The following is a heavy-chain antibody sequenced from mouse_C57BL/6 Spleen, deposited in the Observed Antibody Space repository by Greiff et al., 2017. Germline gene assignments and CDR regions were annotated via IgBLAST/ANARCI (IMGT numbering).Heavy chain of an antibody. CDR1: GYSFTSYY. V-gene: IGHV1-66*01. J-gene: IGHJ3*01. CDR2: IYPGSGNT. Sequence: QVQLQQSGPELVKPGASVKISCKASGYSFTSYYIHWVKQRPGQGLEWIGWIYPGSGNTKYNEKFKGKATLTADTSSSTAYMQLSSLTSEDSAVYYCARDEAYYGYDVSFAYWGQGTLVTVSA. CDR3: ARDEAYYGYDVSFAY. D-gene: IGHD2-9*01.